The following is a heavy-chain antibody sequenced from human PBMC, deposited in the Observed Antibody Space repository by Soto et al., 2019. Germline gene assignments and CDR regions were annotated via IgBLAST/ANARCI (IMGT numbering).Heavy chain of an antibody. Sequence: QVQLVESGGGVVQPGRSLRLSCAASGFTFSDYGMHWVRQAPGKGLEWVAVISYDGSNKYYADSVKGRFTISRDNSKNTLYLQMNSLRAEDTAVYYCAKQPMGSSSSQIDYWGQGTLVTVSS. CDR1: GFTFSDYG. CDR2: ISYDGSNK. CDR3: AKQPMGSSSSQIDY. D-gene: IGHD6-6*01. V-gene: IGHV3-30*18. J-gene: IGHJ4*02.